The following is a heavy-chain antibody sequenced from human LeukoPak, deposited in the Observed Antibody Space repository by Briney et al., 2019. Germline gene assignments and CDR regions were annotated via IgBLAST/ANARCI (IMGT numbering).Heavy chain of an antibody. CDR2: ISDSGTTV. D-gene: IGHD1-26*01. J-gene: IGHJ4*02. V-gene: IGHV3-11*04. Sequence: PGGSLRLPCAASGFTFTHFYLTWMGQAAARELQCVAYISDSGTTVDYAGSVKGRFSISRDNTENSLYLQMNSLRVEDTGFYYCARDVGADFWGQGTLVTVSS. CDR1: GFTFTHFY. CDR3: ARDVGADF.